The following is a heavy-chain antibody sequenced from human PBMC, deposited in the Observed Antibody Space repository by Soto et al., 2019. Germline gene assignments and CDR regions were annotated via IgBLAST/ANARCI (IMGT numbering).Heavy chain of an antibody. CDR1: GASIITQNY. V-gene: IGHV4-4*02. CDR3: AHSPGWYFLDY. Sequence: QVQLQESGPGLVEPSGTLSLTCAVSGASIITQNYYNWVRQSPGKGLEWIGEIHHSGNTTFSPSLKSRVPLSVDTSKNQVSLRLRSVTAADTAIYYCAHSPGWYFLDYWGQGALVTGS. J-gene: IGHJ4*02. CDR2: IHHSGNT. D-gene: IGHD6-13*01.